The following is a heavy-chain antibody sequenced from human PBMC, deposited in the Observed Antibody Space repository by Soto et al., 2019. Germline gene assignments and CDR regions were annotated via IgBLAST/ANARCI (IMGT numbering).Heavy chain of an antibody. CDR3: ARHGITGSYYHASDY. Sequence: QLQLQESGPGLVKPSETLSLTCTVSGGSISSSSHYWGWVRQPPGKGLEGIASIKYSGNTYYNPSLKCRGTISVATSENQLSLKLSSVTAADTAVYHCARHGITGSYYHASDYWGQGTLVTVTS. CDR2: IKYSGNT. CDR1: GGSISSSSHY. J-gene: IGHJ4*02. D-gene: IGHD1-26*01. V-gene: IGHV4-39*01.